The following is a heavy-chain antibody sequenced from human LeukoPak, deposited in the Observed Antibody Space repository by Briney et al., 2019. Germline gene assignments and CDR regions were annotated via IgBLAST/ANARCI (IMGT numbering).Heavy chain of an antibody. J-gene: IGHJ3*02. CDR2: IYTSGST. Sequence: SQTLSLTCTVSGGSISSGSYYWSWIRQPAGKGLEWIGRIYTSGSTNYNPSLKSRVTISVDTSKNQFSLKLSSVTAADTAVYYCARDTDYYDSSGYLDAFDIWGQGTMVTVSS. CDR3: ARDTDYYDSSGYLDAFDI. V-gene: IGHV4-61*02. D-gene: IGHD3-22*01. CDR1: GGSISSGSYY.